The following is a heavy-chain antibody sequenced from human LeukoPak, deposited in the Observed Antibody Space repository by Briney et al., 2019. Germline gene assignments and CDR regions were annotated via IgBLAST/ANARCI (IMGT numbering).Heavy chain of an antibody. V-gene: IGHV3-21*01. CDR1: GFIFNTYS. CDR2: ITSNSNYI. D-gene: IGHD3-22*01. J-gene: IGHJ3*02. CDR3: ARTYHYDGGGYPI. Sequence: GGSLRLSCAASGFIFNTYSMNWLRQAPGKGLEWVSSITSNSNYIYYADSLKGRFTVSRDNAKNSLYLHMNSLRAEDTAIYYCARTYHYDGGGYPIWGQGTMVTVSS.